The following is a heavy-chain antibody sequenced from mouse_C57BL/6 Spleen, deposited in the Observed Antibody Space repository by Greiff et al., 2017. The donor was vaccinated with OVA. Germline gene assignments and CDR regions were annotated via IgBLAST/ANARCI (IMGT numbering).Heavy chain of an antibody. D-gene: IGHD1-1*01. CDR1: GFNIKDYY. Sequence: EVQLQQSGAELVRPGASVKLSCTASGFNIKDYYMHWVKQRPEQGLEWIGWIDPENGDTEYASKFQGKATITADTSSNTAYLQLSSLTSEDTAVYYCTSFITTVVDWFAYWGQGTLVTVSA. CDR2: IDPENGDT. J-gene: IGHJ3*01. V-gene: IGHV14-4*01. CDR3: TSFITTVVDWFAY.